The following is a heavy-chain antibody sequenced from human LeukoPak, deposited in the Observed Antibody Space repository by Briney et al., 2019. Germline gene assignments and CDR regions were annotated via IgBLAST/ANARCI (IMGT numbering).Heavy chain of an antibody. Sequence: GGSLRLSCAASGFTFSSYGMSWVRQAPGKGLEWVANIKQDGSEKYYVDSVKGRFTISRDNAKNSLYLQMNSLRAEDTAVYYCAREWIAPLAPFDYWGQGTLVTVSS. D-gene: IGHD3-3*02. J-gene: IGHJ4*02. CDR1: GFTFSSYG. CDR2: IKQDGSEK. V-gene: IGHV3-7*03. CDR3: AREWIAPLAPFDY.